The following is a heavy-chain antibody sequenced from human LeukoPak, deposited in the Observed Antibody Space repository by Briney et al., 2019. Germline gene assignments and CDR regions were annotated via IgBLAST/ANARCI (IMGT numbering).Heavy chain of an antibody. J-gene: IGHJ4*02. CDR3: ARDLGNYYDRGPIDY. V-gene: IGHV4-59*01. Sequence: SETLSLTCTVSGGSISSYYWSWIRQPPGKGLEWIGYIYYSGSTNYNPSLKSRVTMSIDTSKNQFSLKLRSVAAADTAVYYCARDLGNYYDRGPIDYWGQGTLVTVSS. D-gene: IGHD4-11*01. CDR1: GGSISSYY. CDR2: IYYSGST.